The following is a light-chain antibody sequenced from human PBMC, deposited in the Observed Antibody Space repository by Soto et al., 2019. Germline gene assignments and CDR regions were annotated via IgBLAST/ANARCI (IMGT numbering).Light chain of an antibody. Sequence: QSALTQPPSVSGAPGQRVTISCTGSSSNIGAGYVVHWYQQLPGTAPKLLIYGNSNRPSGVPDRFSGSKSGTSASLAITGLQAEDEADYYCQSYDSSLSGSLFGGGTKLTVL. CDR2: GNS. CDR1: SSNIGAGYV. V-gene: IGLV1-40*01. CDR3: QSYDSSLSGSL. J-gene: IGLJ3*02.